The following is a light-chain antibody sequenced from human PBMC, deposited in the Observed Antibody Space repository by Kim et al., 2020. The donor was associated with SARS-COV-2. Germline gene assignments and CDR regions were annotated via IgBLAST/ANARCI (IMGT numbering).Light chain of an antibody. V-gene: IGKV3-15*01. Sequence: EIVMTQSPATLSVSPGERPTLSCRASQSVSSNLAWYQQKPGQAPRLLIYGASTRATGIPASFSGSGSGTEFTLTISSLQSEDFAVYYCQQYNNWLYTFGQGTKLEI. CDR2: GAS. CDR3: QQYNNWLYT. CDR1: QSVSSN. J-gene: IGKJ2*01.